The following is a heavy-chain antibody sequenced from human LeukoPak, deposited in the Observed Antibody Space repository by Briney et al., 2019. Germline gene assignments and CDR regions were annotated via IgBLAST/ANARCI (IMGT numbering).Heavy chain of an antibody. D-gene: IGHD3-3*01. V-gene: IGHV3-23*01. CDR1: GFTFSSYA. J-gene: IGHJ6*03. CDR2: ISGSGGST. Sequence: PGGSLRLSCAASGFTFSSYAMSWVRQAPGKGLEWVSAISGSGGSTYYADSVKGRFTISRDNSKNTLYLQMNSLRAEDTAVYYCAKGETIFGVASSYYMDVWGKGTTVTVSS. CDR3: AKGETIFGVASSYYMDV.